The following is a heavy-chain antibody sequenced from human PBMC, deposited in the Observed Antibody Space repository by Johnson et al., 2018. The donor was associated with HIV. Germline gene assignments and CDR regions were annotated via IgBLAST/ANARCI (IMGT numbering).Heavy chain of an antibody. D-gene: IGHD5-24*01. V-gene: IGHV3-9*01. J-gene: IGHJ3*02. CDR3: AKDREMATITFVEVAFDI. CDR1: GFSFDDYA. CDR2: ISWNSGSI. Sequence: VQLVESGGGLVQPGRSLRLSCAASGFSFDDYAMHWVRQAPGKGLEWVSGISWNSGSIGYADAVKGRFTISRDNARYSLYLQMNSLRAEDTSLYYCAKDREMATITFVEVAFDIWGQGTMVTVCS.